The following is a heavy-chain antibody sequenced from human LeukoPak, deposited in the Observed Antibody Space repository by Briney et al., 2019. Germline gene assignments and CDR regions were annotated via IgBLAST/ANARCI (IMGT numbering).Heavy chain of an antibody. J-gene: IGHJ6*02. V-gene: IGHV3-23*01. Sequence: PGGSLRLSCAASGVTLRNYGLSWVRHTPGKGLEWVSAIRGSGDTTFYADSAKGRFTISRDNSKSTLYLQMNSLRAEDTAIYYCAKVYHNSGSFYGMDVWGQGTTVTVSS. CDR1: GVTLRNYG. CDR2: IRGSGDTT. D-gene: IGHD3-10*01. CDR3: AKVYHNSGSFYGMDV.